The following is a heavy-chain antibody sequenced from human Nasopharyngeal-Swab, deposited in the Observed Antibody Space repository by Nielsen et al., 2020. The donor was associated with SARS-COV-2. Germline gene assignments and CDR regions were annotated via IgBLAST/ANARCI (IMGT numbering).Heavy chain of an antibody. CDR2: FDPEDGET. Sequence: ASVKVSCKVSGYTLTELSMHWVRQAPGKGLEWMGGFDPEDGETIYAQKFQGRVTITADESTSTAYMELSSLRSEDTAVYYCAHTPFYSWWRRGVVIHYFDYWGQGTLVTVSS. CDR1: GYTLTELS. J-gene: IGHJ4*02. V-gene: IGHV1-24*01. D-gene: IGHD3-3*01. CDR3: AHTPFYSWWRRGVVIHYFDY.